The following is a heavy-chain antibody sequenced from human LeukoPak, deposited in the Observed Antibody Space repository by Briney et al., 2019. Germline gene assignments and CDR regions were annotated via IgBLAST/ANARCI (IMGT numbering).Heavy chain of an antibody. V-gene: IGHV3-53*01. CDR3: ARADMGELLVGNAFDI. D-gene: IGHD1-26*01. CDR1: GFTFSSYW. Sequence: PGGSLRLSCAASGFTFSSYWMHWVRQAPGKGLVWVSVIYSGGSTYYADSVKGRFTISRDNSKNTLYLQMNSLRAEDTAVYYCARADMGELLVGNAFDIWGQGTMVTVSS. CDR2: IYSGGST. J-gene: IGHJ3*02.